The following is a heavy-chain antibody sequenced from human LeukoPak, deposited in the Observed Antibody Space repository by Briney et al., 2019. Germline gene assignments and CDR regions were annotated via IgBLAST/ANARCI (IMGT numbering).Heavy chain of an antibody. CDR3: ARDIGVGAGDMDY. CDR1: GGSISSGSYY. CDR2: IYSSGRST. Sequence: SETLSLTCTVSGGSISSGSYYWSWIRQPAGKGLEWIGRIYSSGRSTNYNPSLKSRVTISVDTSKNQFSLKLSSVTAADTAVYYCARDIGVGAGDMDYWGQGILVTVSS. D-gene: IGHD1-26*01. J-gene: IGHJ4*02. V-gene: IGHV4-61*02.